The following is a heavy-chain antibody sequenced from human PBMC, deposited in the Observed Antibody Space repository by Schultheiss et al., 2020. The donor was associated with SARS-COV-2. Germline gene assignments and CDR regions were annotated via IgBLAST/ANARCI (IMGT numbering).Heavy chain of an antibody. V-gene: IGHV3-23*01. CDR1: GFTFSSYA. Sequence: GGSLRLSCAASGFTFSSYAMSWVRQAPGKGLEWVSAISGSGGSTYYADSVKGRFTISRDNSKNTLYLQMNSLRAEDTAVYYCAGGIVVVPAAMRVGPGDYWGQGTLVTVSS. J-gene: IGHJ4*02. CDR2: ISGSGGST. D-gene: IGHD2-2*01. CDR3: AGGIVVVPAAMRVGPGDY.